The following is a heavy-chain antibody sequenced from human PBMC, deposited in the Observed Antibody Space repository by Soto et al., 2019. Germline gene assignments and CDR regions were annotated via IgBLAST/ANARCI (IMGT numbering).Heavy chain of an antibody. V-gene: IGHV4-59*01. D-gene: IGHD1-26*01. CDR3: AREGGSRNWFDP. Sequence: PSETLSLTCTVSGGSISSYYWSWIRQPPGKGLEWIGYIYYSGSTNYNPSLKSRVTISVDTSKNQFSLKLSSVTAADTAVYYCAREGGSRNWFDPSSQGSLVTVSA. CDR1: GGSISSYY. CDR2: IYYSGST. J-gene: IGHJ5*02.